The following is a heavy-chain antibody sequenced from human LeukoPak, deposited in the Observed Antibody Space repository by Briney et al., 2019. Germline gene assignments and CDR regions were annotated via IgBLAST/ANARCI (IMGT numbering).Heavy chain of an antibody. CDR2: ISSSSSYI. D-gene: IGHD3-3*01. CDR3: ARDRITGVVIMSGFDY. J-gene: IGHJ4*02. V-gene: IGHV3-21*01. CDR1: GFPFSSYS. Sequence: GGSLRLSFAASGFPFSSYSMNWVRQAPGKGLEWVSSISSSSSYIYYADSVKGRFTISRDNAKNSLYLQMNSLRAEDTAVYYCARDRITGVVIMSGFDYWGQGTLVTVSS.